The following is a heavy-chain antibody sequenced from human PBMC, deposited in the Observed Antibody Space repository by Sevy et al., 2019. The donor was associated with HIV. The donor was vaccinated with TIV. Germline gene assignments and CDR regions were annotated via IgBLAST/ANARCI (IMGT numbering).Heavy chain of an antibody. D-gene: IGHD5-18*01. J-gene: IGHJ4*02. Sequence: SETLSLTCTVSGGSISSADYYWSWIRQPPGKGLQWIGYIYSSGGTYYNPFLNSRVSMSVDTSKNQFSLKLSSVTAADTAVYYCASKRGYSSGPFDYWGQGTLVTVSS. CDR1: GGSISSADYY. CDR2: IYSSGGT. CDR3: ASKRGYSSGPFDY. V-gene: IGHV4-30-4*01.